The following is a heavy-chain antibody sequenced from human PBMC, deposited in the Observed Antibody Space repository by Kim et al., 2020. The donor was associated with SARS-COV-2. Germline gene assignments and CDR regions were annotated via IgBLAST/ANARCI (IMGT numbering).Heavy chain of an antibody. Sequence: SETLSLTCAVYGGSFSGYYWSWIRQPPGKGLEWIGEINHSGSTNYNPSLKSRVTISVDTSKNQFSLKLSSVTAADTAVYYCARGDIVVVPAAISYYYYGMDVWGQGTTVTVSS. V-gene: IGHV4-34*01. D-gene: IGHD2-2*02. CDR3: ARGDIVVVPAAISYYYYGMDV. J-gene: IGHJ6*02. CDR1: GGSFSGYY. CDR2: INHSGST.